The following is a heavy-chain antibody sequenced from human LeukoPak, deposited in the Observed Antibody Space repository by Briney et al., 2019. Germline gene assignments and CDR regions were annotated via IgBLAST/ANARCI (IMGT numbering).Heavy chain of an antibody. V-gene: IGHV3-23*01. CDR1: GFTFSNYA. CDR2: ISSGAST. CDR3: AKDRSSGWTNWFDP. Sequence: GGSLRLSCAASGFTFSNYAMSWVRQAPGKGLEWVSAISSGASTYHADSVKGRFTISRDNSKDTLYLQMNSLRAEDTAVYYCAKDRSSGWTNWFDPWGQGTLVTVSS. J-gene: IGHJ5*02. D-gene: IGHD6-19*01.